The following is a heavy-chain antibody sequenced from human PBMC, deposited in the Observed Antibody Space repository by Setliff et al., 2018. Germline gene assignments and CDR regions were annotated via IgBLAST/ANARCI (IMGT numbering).Heavy chain of an antibody. CDR2: IYTSGST. Sequence: SETLSLTCTVSGGSISSGSFYWSWIRQPAGKGLEWIGHIYTSGSTNYNPSLKSRVTISVDTSKNQFSLKLSSVTAADTAVYYCARDVYLYDSSGYYYEMAQWYFDLWGRGTLVTVSS. CDR3: ARDVYLYDSSGYYYEMAQWYFDL. J-gene: IGHJ2*01. V-gene: IGHV4-61*09. D-gene: IGHD3-22*01. CDR1: GGSISSGSFY.